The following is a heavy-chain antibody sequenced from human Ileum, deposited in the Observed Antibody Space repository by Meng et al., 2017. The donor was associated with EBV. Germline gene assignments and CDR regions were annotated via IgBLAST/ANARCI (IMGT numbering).Heavy chain of an antibody. D-gene: IGHD2-8*02. Sequence: QVQLVESGGGVVQPGRSLRLSCAASGFTFSSYAMHWVRQAPGKGLEWVAVISYDGSNKYYADSVKGRFTISRDNSKNTLYLQMNSLRAEDTAIYYCARLPSFHSGPFWGQGTLVTVSS. CDR2: ISYDGSNK. V-gene: IGHV3-30-3*01. J-gene: IGHJ4*02. CDR3: ARLPSFHSGPF. CDR1: GFTFSSYA.